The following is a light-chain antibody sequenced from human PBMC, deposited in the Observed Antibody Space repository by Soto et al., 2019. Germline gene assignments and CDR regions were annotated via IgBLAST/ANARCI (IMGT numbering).Light chain of an antibody. Sequence: IHITHSPSSLPASVGDRVTITCRASENIARYLNWYQQRPGKAPELLISAASSLQSGVPSRFSGGGSGTDFTLTISSLQPEDFATYYCQQSYSNPRTFGQGTKVDIK. J-gene: IGKJ1*01. CDR3: QQSYSNPRT. CDR1: ENIARY. V-gene: IGKV1-39*01. CDR2: AAS.